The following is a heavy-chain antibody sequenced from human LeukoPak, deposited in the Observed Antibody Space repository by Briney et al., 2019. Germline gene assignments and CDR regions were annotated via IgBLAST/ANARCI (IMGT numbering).Heavy chain of an antibody. CDR1: GFTFSSYA. V-gene: IGHV3-23*01. CDR2: ISGSGGSK. D-gene: IGHD3-9*01. Sequence: PGGSLRLSCAASGFTFSSYAMSWVRQAPGKGLEWVSAISGSGGSKYYADSVKGRFTISRDNSKNTLYLQMNSLRAEDTAVYYCAKVRYFDWLLYVDKDFDYWGQGTLVTVSS. J-gene: IGHJ4*02. CDR3: AKVRYFDWLLYVDKDFDY.